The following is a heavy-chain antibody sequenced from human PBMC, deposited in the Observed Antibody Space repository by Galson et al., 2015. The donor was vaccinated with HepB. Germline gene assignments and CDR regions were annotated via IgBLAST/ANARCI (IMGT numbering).Heavy chain of an antibody. Sequence: PALVKPTQTLTLTCTFSGFSLSTSGVGVGWIRQPPGKALEWLALIYWNDDKRYSPSLKSRLTITKDTPKHQVVLTMTNMDPVDTATYYCAHRRGGSYYSYWGQGTLVTVSS. CDR2: IYWNDDK. CDR1: GFSLSTSGVG. V-gene: IGHV2-5*01. CDR3: AHRRGGSYYSY. D-gene: IGHD1-26*01. J-gene: IGHJ4*02.